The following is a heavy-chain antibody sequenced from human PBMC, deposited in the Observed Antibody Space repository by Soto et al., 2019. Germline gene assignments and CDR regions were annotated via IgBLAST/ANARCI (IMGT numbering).Heavy chain of an antibody. D-gene: IGHD6-19*01. CDR2: IIPIFGTA. J-gene: IGHJ6*02. CDR1: GGTFSSYA. Sequence: QVQLVQSGAEVKKPGSSVKVSCTASGGTFSSYAISWVRQAPGQGLEWIGGIIPIFGTANYAQKLQGRVTITAEESTSTAYMELSNLRSEDTAVYYCARAPQTGVAGHYYYYYGMDVCGQGTTVTVS. CDR3: ARAPQTGVAGHYYYYYGMDV. V-gene: IGHV1-69*01.